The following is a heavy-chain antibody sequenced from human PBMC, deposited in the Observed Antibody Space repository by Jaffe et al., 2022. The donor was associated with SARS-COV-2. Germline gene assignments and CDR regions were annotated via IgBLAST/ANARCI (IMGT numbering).Heavy chain of an antibody. Sequence: QVQLVESGGGVVQPGRSLRLSCAASGFTFSSYAMHWVRQAPGKGLEWVAVISYDGSNKYYADSVKGRFTISRDNSKNTLYLQMNSLRAEDTAVYYCAREDQGYCSGGSCYDWFDPWGQGTLVTVSS. J-gene: IGHJ5*02. CDR1: GFTFSSYA. V-gene: IGHV3-30-3*01. D-gene: IGHD2-15*01. CDR2: ISYDGSNK. CDR3: AREDQGYCSGGSCYDWFDP.